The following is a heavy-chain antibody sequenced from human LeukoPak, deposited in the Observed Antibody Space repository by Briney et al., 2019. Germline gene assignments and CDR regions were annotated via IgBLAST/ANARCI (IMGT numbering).Heavy chain of an antibody. CDR3: ARIPSGYDFDFEFDY. J-gene: IGHJ4*02. Sequence: PGGSLRLSSAASGFTFSSYSMNWVRQAPGKGLEWVSSISSSSSYIYYADSVKGRFTISRDNAKNSLYLQMNSLRAEDTAVYYCARIPSGYDFDFEFDYWGQGTLVTVSS. CDR1: GFTFSSYS. CDR2: ISSSSSYI. V-gene: IGHV3-21*01. D-gene: IGHD5-12*01.